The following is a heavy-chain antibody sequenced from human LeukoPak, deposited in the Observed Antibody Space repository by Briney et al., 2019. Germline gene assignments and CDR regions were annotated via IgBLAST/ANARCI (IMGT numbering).Heavy chain of an antibody. CDR2: IRSKANSYET. J-gene: IGHJ6*03. Sequence: GGSLRLSCAASGFTFSGSAMHWVRQASGKGLEWVGRIRSKANSYETAYAASVKGRFTIPRDDSKNTAYLQMNSLQTEDTAVYYCTDEKDSSGYYYYYYMDVWGKGTTVTVSS. V-gene: IGHV3-73*01. CDR1: GFTFSGSA. D-gene: IGHD3-22*01. CDR3: TDEKDSSGYYYYYYMDV.